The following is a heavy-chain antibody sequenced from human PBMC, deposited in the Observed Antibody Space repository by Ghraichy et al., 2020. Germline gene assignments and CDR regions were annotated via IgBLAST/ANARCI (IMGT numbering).Heavy chain of an antibody. Sequence: ASVKVSCKASGYTFTSYGISWVRQAPGQGLEWMGWISAYNGNTNYAQKLQGRVTMTTDTSTSTAYMELRSLRSDDTAVYYCARDHPFLEKNLDAFDIWGQGTMVTVSS. CDR2: ISAYNGNT. V-gene: IGHV1-18*01. D-gene: IGHD3-3*02. J-gene: IGHJ3*02. CDR3: ARDHPFLEKNLDAFDI. CDR1: GYTFTSYG.